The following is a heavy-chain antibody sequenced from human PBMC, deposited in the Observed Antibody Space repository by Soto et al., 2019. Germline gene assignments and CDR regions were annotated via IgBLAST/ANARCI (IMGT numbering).Heavy chain of an antibody. D-gene: IGHD3-16*01. CDR1: GFTFDDSA. CDR3: AIPQDRGGRTTFIY. CDR2: INWKSDI. J-gene: IGHJ4*02. V-gene: IGHV3-9*01. Sequence: PGGSLRLSCAVSGFTFDDSAMHWVRQAPEKGLEWVSGINWKSDIGYADSVKGRFTTSRDNAENSLYLQMNSLRAEDTALYYCAIPQDRGGRTTFIYWGQGTQVTVSS.